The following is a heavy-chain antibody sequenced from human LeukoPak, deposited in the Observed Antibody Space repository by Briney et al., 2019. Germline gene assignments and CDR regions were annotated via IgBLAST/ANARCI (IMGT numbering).Heavy chain of an antibody. D-gene: IGHD4-11*01. CDR3: ARYVQYCANYCMDV. V-gene: IGHV2-70*20. CDR1: GYSISTRGMC. CDR2: IGWDDNK. Sequence: SGPALAKPTQHLTLTCAFSGYSISTRGMCVRWVRQPPGKALEWLALIGWDDNKYYSTSLKTRLTISKDTSKNQVVLTMTNMDPVVTATYYCARYVQYCANYCMDVWGKGTTVTVSS. J-gene: IGHJ6*03.